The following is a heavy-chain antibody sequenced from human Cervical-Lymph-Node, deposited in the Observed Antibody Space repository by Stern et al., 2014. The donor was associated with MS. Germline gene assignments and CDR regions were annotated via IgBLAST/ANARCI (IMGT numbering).Heavy chain of an antibody. CDR2: ISYDGSTK. D-gene: IGHD5-18*01. CDR3: VRDPGLTAMVKFDY. CDR1: GFTLSNYA. Sequence: QVQLGQSGGGVVQPGRSLRISCAASGFTLSNYAMHWVRQAPDKGLEWVAIISYDGSTKDYADSVRGRFTISRDISMNTLYLQMDSLRAEDTALYYCVRDPGLTAMVKFDYWGQGTLVTLSS. J-gene: IGHJ4*02. V-gene: IGHV3-30*04.